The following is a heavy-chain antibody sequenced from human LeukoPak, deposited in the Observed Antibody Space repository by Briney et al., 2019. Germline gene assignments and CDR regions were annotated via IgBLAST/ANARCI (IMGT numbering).Heavy chain of an antibody. CDR3: ARVSLYHYYMDV. CDR1: GFTFSSYW. J-gene: IGHJ6*03. CDR2: ITRGSDVI. V-gene: IGHV3-48*01. Sequence: PGGSLRLSCAASGFTFSSYWMYWVRHAPGKGLEWVSYITRGSDVIYYADSVKGRFTVSRDNAGNSLFLQMNSLRAEDMAVYYCARVSLYHYYMDVWGKGTTVTVSS.